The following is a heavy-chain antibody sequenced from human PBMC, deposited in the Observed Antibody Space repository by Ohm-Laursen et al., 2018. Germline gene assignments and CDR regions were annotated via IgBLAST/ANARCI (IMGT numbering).Heavy chain of an antibody. J-gene: IGHJ6*02. V-gene: IGHV3-48*01. D-gene: IGHD3/OR15-3a*01. CDR2: ISSSSSTI. CDR1: GFTFSSYS. Sequence: SLRLSCAASGFTFSSYSMNWVRQAPGKGLEWVSSISSSSSTIYYADSVKGRFTISRDNAKNSLYLQMNSLRAEDTAVYYCARDGVDFWTGRPYYYYGMDVWGQGTTVTVSS. CDR3: ARDGVDFWTGRPYYYYGMDV.